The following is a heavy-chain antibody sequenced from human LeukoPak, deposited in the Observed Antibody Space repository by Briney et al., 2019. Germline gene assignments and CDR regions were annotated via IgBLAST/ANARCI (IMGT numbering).Heavy chain of an antibody. CDR2: FDPEDGET. D-gene: IGHD3-9*01. CDR3: ARDITYYNILTGYPPAPMDV. CDR1: GYTLTELS. V-gene: IGHV1-24*01. Sequence: ASVKVSCKVSGYTLTELSMHWVRQAPGKGLEWMGGFDPEDGETIYAQKFQGRVTMTEDTSTDTAYMELSSLRSEDTAVYYCARDITYYNILTGYPPAPMDVWGKGTTVTISS. J-gene: IGHJ6*04.